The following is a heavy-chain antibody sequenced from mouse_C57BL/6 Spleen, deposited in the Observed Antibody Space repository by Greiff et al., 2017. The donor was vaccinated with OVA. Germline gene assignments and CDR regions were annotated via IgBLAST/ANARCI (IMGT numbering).Heavy chain of an antibody. J-gene: IGHJ1*03. D-gene: IGHD1-1*01. Sequence: EVKLVESGGGLVKPGGSLKLSCAASGFTFSDYGMHWVRQAPEKGLEWVAYISSGSSTIYYADTVQGRFTISRDNAKNTLFLQMTSLRSEYTAMYYCASSHYYGSSSWYFDVWGTGTTVTVSS. CDR3: ASSHYYGSSSWYFDV. CDR1: GFTFSDYG. V-gene: IGHV5-17*01. CDR2: ISSGSSTI.